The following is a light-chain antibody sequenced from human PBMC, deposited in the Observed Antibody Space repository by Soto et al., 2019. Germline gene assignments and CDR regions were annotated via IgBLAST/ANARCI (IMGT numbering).Light chain of an antibody. Sequence: DSQMTQSPSSLSASVGDRVTITCQASQGITHYLNWYQQKPGKAPKLLIYGASNLETGVPSRFSGSGSGTDFTFTISSLQAEDIATYFCQQYDSVFTFGQGTRLEI. CDR1: QGITHY. CDR3: QQYDSVFT. V-gene: IGKV1-33*01. J-gene: IGKJ5*01. CDR2: GAS.